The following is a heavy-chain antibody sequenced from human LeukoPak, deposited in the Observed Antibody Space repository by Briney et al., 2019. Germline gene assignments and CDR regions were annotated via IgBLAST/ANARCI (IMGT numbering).Heavy chain of an antibody. J-gene: IGHJ3*02. CDR3: AKSTMIVVVIVDAFDI. V-gene: IGHV3-23*01. CDR1: GFTFSSYA. D-gene: IGHD3-22*01. Sequence: PGGSLRISCAASGFTFSSYAMSWVRQAPGKGLEWVSAISGSGGSTYYADSVKGRFTISRDNSKNTLYLQMNSLRAEDTAVYYCAKSTMIVVVIVDAFDIWGQGTMVTVSS. CDR2: ISGSGGST.